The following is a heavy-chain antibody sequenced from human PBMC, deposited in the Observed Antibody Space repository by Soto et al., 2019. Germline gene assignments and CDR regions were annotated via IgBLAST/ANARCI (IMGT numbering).Heavy chain of an antibody. J-gene: IGHJ6*02. CDR1: GFTFSSYW. CDR3: ARAIRDYAVGAKNYYYYGMDV. D-gene: IGHD1-26*01. CDR2: INSDGSST. V-gene: IGHV3-74*01. Sequence: EVQLVESGGGLVQPGGSLRLSCAASGFTFSSYWMHWVRQAPGKGLVWVSRINSDGSSTSYADSVKGRFTISRDNAKNTLYLQMNSLRAEDTAVYYCARAIRDYAVGAKNYYYYGMDVWGQGTTVTVSS.